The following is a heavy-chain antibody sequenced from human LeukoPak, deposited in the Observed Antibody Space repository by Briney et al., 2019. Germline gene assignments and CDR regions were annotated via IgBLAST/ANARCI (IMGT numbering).Heavy chain of an antibody. CDR2: NYYSGST. D-gene: IGHD6-19*01. CDR1: GGSISSSSYY. V-gene: IGHV4-39*01. Sequence: KASETLSLTCTVSGGSISSSSYYWGWIRQPPGKGLEWIGSNYYSGSTYYNPSLKSRVTTSVDTSKNQFSLKLSSVTAADTAVYYCANRIAVAGSPYYWGQGTLVTVSS. J-gene: IGHJ4*02. CDR3: ANRIAVAGSPYY.